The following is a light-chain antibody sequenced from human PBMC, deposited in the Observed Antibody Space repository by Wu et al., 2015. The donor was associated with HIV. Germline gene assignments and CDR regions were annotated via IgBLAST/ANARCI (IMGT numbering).Light chain of an antibody. CDR2: AAS. CDR1: QGISSY. Sequence: DIQLTQSPSFLSASVGDRVTITCRASQGISSYLAWYQQKPGKAPKLLIYAASTLQSGVPSRFSGSGSGTEFTLTISSLQPEDFATYYCQQLXNYPQPLTFGGGTKVEIK. CDR3: QQLXNYPQPLT. V-gene: IGKV1-9*01. J-gene: IGKJ4*01.